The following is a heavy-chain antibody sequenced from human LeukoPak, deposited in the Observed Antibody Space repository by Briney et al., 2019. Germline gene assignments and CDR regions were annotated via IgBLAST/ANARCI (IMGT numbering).Heavy chain of an antibody. J-gene: IGHJ6*04. CDR3: AELGITMIGGV. D-gene: IGHD3-10*02. Sequence: GGSLTLSCAASGFTFSSYELNWVRQAPGKGLEWVSYISSSGSTIYYADSVKGRFTFSRDNAKSSLYLQMNSLRAEDTAVYYCAELGITMIGGVWGKGTTVTISS. CDR2: ISSSGSTI. V-gene: IGHV3-48*03. CDR1: GFTFSSYE.